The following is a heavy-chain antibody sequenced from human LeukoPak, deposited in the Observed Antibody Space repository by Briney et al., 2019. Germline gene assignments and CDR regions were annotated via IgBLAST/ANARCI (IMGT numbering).Heavy chain of an antibody. J-gene: IGHJ4*02. V-gene: IGHV1-69*06. CDR3: VRDYYSSGPQKNYFDF. Sequence: SVKVSCKAPGGTFSSYAVSWVRQAPGQGLEWMGRIVPMYDTADYAQRFQGRVTITADKTTGKVFMELSSLRDEDTRIYYSVRDYYSSGPQKNYFDFWGQGTLVTVSS. CDR1: GGTFSSYA. D-gene: IGHD3-22*01. CDR2: IVPMYDTA.